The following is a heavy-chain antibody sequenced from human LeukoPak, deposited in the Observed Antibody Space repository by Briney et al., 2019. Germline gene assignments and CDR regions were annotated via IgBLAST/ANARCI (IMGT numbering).Heavy chain of an antibody. CDR2: ISGSGVNI. V-gene: IGHV3-23*01. D-gene: IGHD5/OR15-5a*01. J-gene: IGHJ5*02. CDR3: AKSTGSGVYRPFDP. CDR1: GFTVSSNY. Sequence: GGSLRLSCAASGFTVSSNYMSWVRQAPGKGLEWVSSISGSGVNIYYADSVKGRFTLSRDNSRNTLYLQMNSLRAEDTAVYYCAKSTGSGVYRPFDPWGQGTLVTVSS.